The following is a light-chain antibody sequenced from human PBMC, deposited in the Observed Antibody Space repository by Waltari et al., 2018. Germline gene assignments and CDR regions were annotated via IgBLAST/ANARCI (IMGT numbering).Light chain of an antibody. J-gene: IGLJ3*02. Sequence: QSALTQPPSASGSPGQSVTISCTGTSSDVGGYDHVSWYQPHPGKAPKLMIYEVTKRPSGVPDRFSGSKSGNTASLTVSGLQAEDEADYYCCSYAGTNNLGVFGGGTKLTVL. CDR3: CSYAGTNNLGV. CDR1: SSDVGGYDH. CDR2: EVT. V-gene: IGLV2-8*01.